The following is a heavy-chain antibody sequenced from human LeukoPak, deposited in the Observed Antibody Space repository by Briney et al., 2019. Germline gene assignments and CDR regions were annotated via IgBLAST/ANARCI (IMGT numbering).Heavy chain of an antibody. CDR3: ARDSPITIFGVVIPDYYYGMDV. D-gene: IGHD3-3*01. CDR2: IYYSGST. V-gene: IGHV4-59*01. Sequence: SETLSLTCTVSGGSISSYYWSWIRQPPGKGLEWNGYIYYSGSTNYNPSLKSRVTMSVDTSKNQFSLKLSSVTAADTAVYYCARDSPITIFGVVIPDYYYGMDVWGQGTTVTVSS. J-gene: IGHJ6*02. CDR1: GGSISSYY.